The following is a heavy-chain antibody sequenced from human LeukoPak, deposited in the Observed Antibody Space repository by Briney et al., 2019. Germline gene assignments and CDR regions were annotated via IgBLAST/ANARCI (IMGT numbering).Heavy chain of an antibody. J-gene: IGHJ4*02. V-gene: IGHV3-21*01. CDR3: ASGVSYFDY. D-gene: IGHD3-3*01. CDR1: GFTFSSYN. Sequence: GGSLRLSCAASGFTFSSYNMKWVRQAPGKGLEWVSSISSRSSYIFYADSVKGRFTISRDNAKKSLYLQMNSLRAEDTAVYYCASGVSYFDYWGQGTLVTVSS. CDR2: ISSRSSYI.